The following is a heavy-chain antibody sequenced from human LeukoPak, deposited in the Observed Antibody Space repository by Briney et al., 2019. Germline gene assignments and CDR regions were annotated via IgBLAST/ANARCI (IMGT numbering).Heavy chain of an antibody. Sequence: GGSLRLSCAASGFTFSSYEMNWVRQAPGKGLEWVSYISSSDSTIYYADSVKGRFTISRDNSKNTLYLQMNSLRAEDTAVYYCARSGYSYGYADYWGQGTLVTVSS. V-gene: IGHV3-48*03. D-gene: IGHD5-18*01. J-gene: IGHJ4*02. CDR1: GFTFSSYE. CDR2: ISSSDSTI. CDR3: ARSGYSYGYADY.